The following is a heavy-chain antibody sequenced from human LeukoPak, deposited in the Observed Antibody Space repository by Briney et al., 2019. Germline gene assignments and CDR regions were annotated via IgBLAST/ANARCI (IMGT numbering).Heavy chain of an antibody. CDR1: GYSISSGYY. D-gene: IGHD2-21*01. CDR3: VKQFLWRGYFDY. V-gene: IGHV4-38-2*02. CDR2: IYHSGST. J-gene: IGHJ4*02. Sequence: SETLSLTCTVSGYSISSGYYWGWIRPPPGKGLEWIGSIYHSGSTYYNPSLKSRVTISVDTSKNQFSLKLSSVTAADTAVYYCVKQFLWRGYFDYWGQGTLVTVSS.